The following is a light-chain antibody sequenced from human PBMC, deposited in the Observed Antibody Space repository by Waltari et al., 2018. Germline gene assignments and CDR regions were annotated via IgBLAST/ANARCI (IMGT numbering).Light chain of an antibody. Sequence: QSALTQPASVSGSPGQSITTSCTGTSIDVGGYNYVSWYQHHPGKAPNLMIYEVSNLPAGVSNRFAGSKSGNTASLTISGLQAEDEGDYYCSSYAISRPWVFGGGTKLTV. CDR2: EVS. J-gene: IGLJ3*02. V-gene: IGLV2-14*01. CDR3: SSYAISRPWV. CDR1: SIDVGGYNY.